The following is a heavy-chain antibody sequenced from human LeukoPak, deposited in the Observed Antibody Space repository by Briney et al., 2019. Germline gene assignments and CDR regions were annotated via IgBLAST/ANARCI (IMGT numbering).Heavy chain of an antibody. CDR3: ARAEDNWNYYNY. V-gene: IGHV1-18*01. D-gene: IGHD1-20*01. CDR1: GYTFTSYG. J-gene: IGHJ4*02. CDR2: ISANNGNT. Sequence: GASVKVSCKASGYTFTSYGISWVRQAPGQGLEWMGWISANNGNTNYAEKLQGRVTMNTDTSTRTVYMELRSLRSGDTAVYYCARAEDNWNYYNYWGQGTLVTVSS.